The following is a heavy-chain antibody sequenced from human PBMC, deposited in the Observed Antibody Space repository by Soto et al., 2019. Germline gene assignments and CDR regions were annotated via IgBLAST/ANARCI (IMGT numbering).Heavy chain of an antibody. CDR3: ARGGRRRDGYNYPFDY. V-gene: IGHV4-59*01. D-gene: IGHD5-12*01. CDR2: IYYSGST. CDR1: GSSISSYY. J-gene: IGHJ4*02. Sequence: PSETLSLTCTVSGSSISSYYWSWIRKPPGKGLEWIGYIYYSGSTNYNPSLKSRVTISVDTSKNQFSLKLSSVTAAGTAVYYCARGGRRRDGYNYPFDYWGQGTIVT.